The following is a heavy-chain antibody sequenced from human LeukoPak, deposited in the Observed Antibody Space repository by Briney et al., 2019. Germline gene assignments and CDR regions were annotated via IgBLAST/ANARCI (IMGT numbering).Heavy chain of an antibody. J-gene: IGHJ4*02. CDR1: GFTFSDYY. CDR3: ARALGDFLEYYFDY. V-gene: IGHV3-11*01. Sequence: PGGSLRLSCAASGFTFSDYYMSWIRQAPGKGLEWVSYISSSGSTIYYADSVKGRFTISRDNAENSLYLQMNSLRAEDTAVYYCARALGDFLEYYFDYWGQGTLVTVSS. D-gene: IGHD3-3*01. CDR2: ISSSGSTI.